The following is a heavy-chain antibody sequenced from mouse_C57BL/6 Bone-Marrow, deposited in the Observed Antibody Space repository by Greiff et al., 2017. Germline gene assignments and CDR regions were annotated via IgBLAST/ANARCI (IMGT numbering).Heavy chain of an antibody. Sequence: QVQLQQPGAELVMPGASVKLSCKASGYTFTSYWMHWVKQRPGQGLEWIGEIDPSDSYTNYNQKFKGKSTLTVDKSSRTAYMQLSSLTSEDSAVYYCARDYSNLYYFDYWGQGTTLTVSS. CDR1: GYTFTSYW. V-gene: IGHV1-69*01. CDR3: ARDYSNLYYFDY. D-gene: IGHD2-5*01. J-gene: IGHJ2*01. CDR2: IDPSDSYT.